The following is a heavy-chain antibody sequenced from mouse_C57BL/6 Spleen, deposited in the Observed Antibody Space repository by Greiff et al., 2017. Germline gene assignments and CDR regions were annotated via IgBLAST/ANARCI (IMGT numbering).Heavy chain of an antibody. CDR3: ARERTTVVATRGYYAMDY. CDR2: IHPNSGST. CDR1: GYTFTSYW. D-gene: IGHD1-1*01. J-gene: IGHJ4*01. Sequence: QVQLQQPGAELVKPGASVKLSCKASGYTFTSYWMHWVKQRPGQGLEWIGMIHPNSGSTNYNEKFKSKATLTVDKSSSTAYMQLSSLTSEDSAVYYCARERTTVVATRGYYAMDYWGQGTSVTVSS. V-gene: IGHV1-64*01.